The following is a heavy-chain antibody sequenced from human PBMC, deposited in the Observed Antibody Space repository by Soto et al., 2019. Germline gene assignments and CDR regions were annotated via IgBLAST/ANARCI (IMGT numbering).Heavy chain of an antibody. J-gene: IGHJ5*02. CDR1: GFTFGNYG. V-gene: IGHV3-48*03. CDR3: ARGMGARSPVAHWFDP. D-gene: IGHD6-6*01. Sequence: EVRLVESGGDLVQPGGSLRLSCAASGFTFGNYGINWVRQAPGKGLEWISYISRNGDTTYYAESVKGRFTISRDNAKDSLHLQMNTLRPDDTALYYCARGMGARSPVAHWFDPWGQGTLVTVSS. CDR2: ISRNGDTT.